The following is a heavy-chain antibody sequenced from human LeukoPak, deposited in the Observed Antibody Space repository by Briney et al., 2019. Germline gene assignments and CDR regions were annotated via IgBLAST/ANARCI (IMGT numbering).Heavy chain of an antibody. V-gene: IGHV1-69*05. CDR3: TSGITRAVFSY. D-gene: IGHD3-3*01. CDR2: IIPIFGTA. Sequence: ASVKVSCKASGGTFSSYAISWVRQAPGQGLEWMGGIIPIFGTANYAQKFQGRVTITTDESTSTAYMELSSLRSEDTAVYYCTSGITRAVFSYWGQGTLVTVSS. CDR1: GGTFSSYA. J-gene: IGHJ4*02.